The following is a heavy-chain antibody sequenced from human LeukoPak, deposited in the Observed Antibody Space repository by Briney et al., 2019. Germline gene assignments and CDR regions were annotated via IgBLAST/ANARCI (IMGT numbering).Heavy chain of an antibody. J-gene: IGHJ4*02. CDR1: GFTFSSYA. D-gene: IGHD3-10*02. Sequence: GGSLRLSCAASGFTFSSYAMSWVRQAPGKGLEWVSAISGSGGSTYYADSVKGRFTISRDNSKNTLYLQMNSLRAEDTAVYYCARGTMFPYYFDYWGQGTLVTVSS. CDR2: ISGSGGST. CDR3: ARGTMFPYYFDY. V-gene: IGHV3-23*01.